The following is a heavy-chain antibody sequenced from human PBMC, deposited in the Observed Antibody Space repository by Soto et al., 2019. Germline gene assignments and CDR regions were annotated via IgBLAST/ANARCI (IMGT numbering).Heavy chain of an antibody. D-gene: IGHD6-19*01. Sequence: QVQLVQSGAEVKKPGASVKVSCEASGYTFIDYYMHWVRQAPGQGFEWMGRISPKSGGTNYAQKFQGRVTMTRDTSLNTAYMELNSLMSEDTAVYYCARPPGYISDWYYFDLWGQGTLVTVSS. CDR1: GYTFIDYY. J-gene: IGHJ4*02. V-gene: IGHV1-2*02. CDR3: ARPPGYISDWYYFDL. CDR2: ISPKSGGT.